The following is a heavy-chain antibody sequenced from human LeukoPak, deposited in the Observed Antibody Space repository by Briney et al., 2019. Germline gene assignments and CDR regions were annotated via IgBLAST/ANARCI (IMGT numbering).Heavy chain of an antibody. Sequence: PGGSLRLSCAASGFTFSSFWMSWVRQAPGKGLEWVANIKEDGSEKYYVDSVKGRFTISRDNAKNSLFLQMNSLRAEDTAVYYCAKDLSIAAAGNDAFDIWGQGTMVTVSS. CDR1: GFTFSSFW. CDR3: AKDLSIAAAGNDAFDI. V-gene: IGHV3-7*01. CDR2: IKEDGSEK. J-gene: IGHJ3*02. D-gene: IGHD6-13*01.